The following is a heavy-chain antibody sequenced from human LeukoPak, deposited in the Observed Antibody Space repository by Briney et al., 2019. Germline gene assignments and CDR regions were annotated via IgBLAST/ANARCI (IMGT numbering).Heavy chain of an antibody. D-gene: IGHD3-3*01. J-gene: IGHJ4*02. CDR1: GGSISSYY. V-gene: IGHV4-59*01. CDR2: IYYSGST. Sequence: SETLSLTCTVSGGSISSYYWSWIRQPPGKGLEWIGNIYYSGSTNYNPSLKSRVTISVDTSKNQFSPKLSSVTAADTAVYYCARDRNFWSGYLDYWGQGTLVTVSS. CDR3: ARDRNFWSGYLDY.